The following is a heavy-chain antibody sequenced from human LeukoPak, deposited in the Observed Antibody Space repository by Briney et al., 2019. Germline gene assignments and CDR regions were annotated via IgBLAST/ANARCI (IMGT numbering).Heavy chain of an antibody. CDR2: IRYDGSNK. CDR3: AKGYLLSDAFDI. Sequence: GGSLRLSCAASGFTFSSYGMHWVRQAPGKGLEWVAFIRYDGSNKYYADSVKGRFTISRDNSKNTLYLQMNSLRAEDTAVYYCAKGYLLSDAFDIWGQGTMVTVSS. V-gene: IGHV3-30*02. J-gene: IGHJ3*02. D-gene: IGHD3-16*02. CDR1: GFTFSSYG.